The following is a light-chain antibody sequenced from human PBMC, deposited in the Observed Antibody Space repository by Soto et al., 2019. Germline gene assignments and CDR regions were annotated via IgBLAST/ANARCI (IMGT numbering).Light chain of an antibody. J-gene: IGLJ3*02. Sequence: QPVLTQSSSASASLGSSGKLTCILSSGHTTYIIAWHQQQPGKAPRFLMTLDRSGSYNRGSGVPDRFSGSSSGADRYLTNSNLQCEDDGDEYCATWYSNTHKVFGGGTKVTVL. CDR3: ATWYSNTHKV. CDR1: SGHTTYI. V-gene: IGLV4-60*02. CDR2: LDRSGSY.